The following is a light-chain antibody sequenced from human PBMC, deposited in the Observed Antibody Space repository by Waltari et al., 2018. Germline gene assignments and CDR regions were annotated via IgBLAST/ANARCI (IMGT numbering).Light chain of an antibody. CDR2: QDT. Sequence: SYELTQPPSVSVSPGQTASITCSGDKLGDKYACWYQQRPGQSPVLVIYQDTKRPSGIPDRFSGSNSGNTATLTISGTQAMDEADYYCQAWDSSVVFGGGTKLTVL. J-gene: IGLJ2*01. CDR3: QAWDSSVV. CDR1: KLGDKY. V-gene: IGLV3-1*01.